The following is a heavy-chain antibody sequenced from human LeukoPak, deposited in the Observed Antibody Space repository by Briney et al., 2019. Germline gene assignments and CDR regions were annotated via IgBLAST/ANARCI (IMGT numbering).Heavy chain of an antibody. CDR1: GYTLTELS. CDR3: ATDHIAAAGTGFPP. CDR2: FDPEDGET. V-gene: IGHV1-24*01. D-gene: IGHD6-13*01. J-gene: IGHJ5*02. Sequence: ASVKVSCKVSGYTLTELSMHWVRQAPGKGLEWMGGFDPEDGETIYAQKFQGRVTMTEDTSTDTAYMELSSLRSEDTAVYYCATDHIAAAGTGFPPWGQGTLVTVSS.